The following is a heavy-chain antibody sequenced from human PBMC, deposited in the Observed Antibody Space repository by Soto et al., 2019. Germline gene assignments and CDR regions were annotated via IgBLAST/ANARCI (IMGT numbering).Heavy chain of an antibody. CDR1: GFSLTTSGVG. CDR3: AHRVLRTVFGLVTTTAIYFDI. V-gene: IGHV2-5*02. J-gene: IGHJ4*02. D-gene: IGHD3-3*01. Sequence: QITLNESGPTQVKPRQTLTLTCTFSGFSLTTSGVGVGWIRQSPGKAPEWLALIYWDDDKRYSPSLKSRLTITKDTPNNQVVLTMADLDPAYTATYYCAHRVLRTVFGLVTTTAIYFDIWGQGTPVAVSS. CDR2: IYWDDDK.